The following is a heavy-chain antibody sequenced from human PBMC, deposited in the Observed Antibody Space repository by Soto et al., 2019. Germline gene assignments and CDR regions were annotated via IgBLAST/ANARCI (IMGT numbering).Heavy chain of an antibody. V-gene: IGHV1-69*13. CDR1: GGTFSSYA. Sequence: SVKVSCKASGGTFSSYAISWVRQAPGQGLEWMGGIIPIFGTANYAQKFQGRVTITADESTSTAYMELSSLRSEDTAVYYCARDDIVVVVAATKTTHYYYGMDVWGQGTTVTVS. D-gene: IGHD2-15*01. CDR2: IIPIFGTA. CDR3: ARDDIVVVVAATKTTHYYYGMDV. J-gene: IGHJ6*02.